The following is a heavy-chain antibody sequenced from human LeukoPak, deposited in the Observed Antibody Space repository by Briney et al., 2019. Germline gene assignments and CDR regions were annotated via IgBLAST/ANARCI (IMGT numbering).Heavy chain of an antibody. J-gene: IGHJ4*02. CDR2: IYPSGTT. CDR1: GGSIGIGGYD. V-gene: IGHV4-31*01. Sequence: SETLSLTCTVSGGSIGIGGYDWGWIRQHPGKGLEWIGYIYPSGTTYYNPSLKSQVTISVDTSKVQFSLTLRSATAADTAVYYCARGNPRYSSGLGFDYWGQGSLVTVSS. CDR3: ARGNPRYSSGLGFDY. D-gene: IGHD6-19*01.